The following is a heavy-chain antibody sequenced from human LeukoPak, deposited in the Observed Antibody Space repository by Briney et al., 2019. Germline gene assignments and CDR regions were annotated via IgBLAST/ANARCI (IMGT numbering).Heavy chain of an antibody. CDR2: IYYSGST. CDR3: ARGRDGYNYGEDY. Sequence: SETLSLTCTVSGGSISSYYWSWIRQPPGKGLEWIGYIYYSGSTDYNPSLKSRVTMSVDTSKNQFSLKLSSVTAADTAVYYCARGRDGYNYGEDYWGQGTLVTVSS. D-gene: IGHD5-24*01. J-gene: IGHJ4*02. V-gene: IGHV4-59*01. CDR1: GGSISSYY.